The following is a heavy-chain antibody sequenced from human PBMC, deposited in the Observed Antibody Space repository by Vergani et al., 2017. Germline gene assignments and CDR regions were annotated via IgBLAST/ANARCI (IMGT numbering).Heavy chain of an antibody. CDR3: ARDASARSSQPHYYYYYMDV. Sequence: QVQLVQSGAEVKKPGASVKVSCKASGYPFPSYYMHWVRPAPGQGLECMGIINPSCGSTSYAQKFQGRVTMTRDTSTSTVYMELSSLRSEDTAVYYCARDASARSSQPHYYYYYMDVWGKGTTVTVSS. CDR2: INPSCGST. CDR1: GYPFPSYY. J-gene: IGHJ6*03. D-gene: IGHD2-2*01. V-gene: IGHV1-46*01.